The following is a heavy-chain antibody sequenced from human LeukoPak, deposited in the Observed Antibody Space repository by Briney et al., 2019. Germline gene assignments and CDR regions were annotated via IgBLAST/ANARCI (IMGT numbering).Heavy chain of an antibody. CDR1: GYSISSIYY. Sequence: SETLSLTCSVSGYSISSIYYWGWIRQPPGKGLEWIGSVYHSGSTYYNPSLKSRVTISVDTSKNQFSLKLTSVTAADTAVYYCASQSTPGIAGNWDFDYWGQGTLVTVSS. CDR2: VYHSGST. J-gene: IGHJ4*02. CDR3: ASQSTPGIAGNWDFDY. D-gene: IGHD6-13*01. V-gene: IGHV4-38-2*02.